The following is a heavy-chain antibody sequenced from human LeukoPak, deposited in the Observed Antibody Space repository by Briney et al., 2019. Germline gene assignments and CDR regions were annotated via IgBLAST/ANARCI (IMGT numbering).Heavy chain of an antibody. CDR3: ARECSGSYARLFDY. J-gene: IGHJ4*02. V-gene: IGHV3-20*04. CDR1: GFTFDDYG. CDR2: INWNGGST. D-gene: IGHD1-26*01. Sequence: PGGSLRLSCAASGFTFDDYGMSWVRQAPGKGLEWVSGINWNGGSTGYADSVKGRFTISRDNAKNSLYLQMNSLRAEDTALYYCARECSGSYARLFDYWGQGTLVTVSS.